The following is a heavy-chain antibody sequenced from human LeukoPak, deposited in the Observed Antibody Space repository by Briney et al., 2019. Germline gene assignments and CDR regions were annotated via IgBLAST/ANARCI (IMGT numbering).Heavy chain of an antibody. D-gene: IGHD3-3*01. J-gene: IGHJ4*02. CDR2: INSDGSST. V-gene: IGHV3-74*01. CDR3: AREGRGGYYGFDY. Sequence: GGSLRLSCAASGFTFSSSWMHWVRQAPGKGLVWVSRINSDGSSTNYADSVKGRFTISRDNAQNTLYLQMNSLRAEDTAVNYCAREGRGGYYGFDYWGQGTLVTVSS. CDR1: GFTFSSSW.